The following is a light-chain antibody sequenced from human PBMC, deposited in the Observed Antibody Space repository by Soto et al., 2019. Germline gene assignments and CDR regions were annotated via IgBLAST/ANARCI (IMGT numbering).Light chain of an antibody. CDR1: QSVSRSY. Sequence: EIVLTQSPGTLSLSPGERATLSCRASQSVSRSYLAWYQQKPGQAPRLIIYGASSRATGIPDRFSGSGSGTDFTLTISRLEPEDFAVYYCQQYGSSPWTFGQGTKVDIK. CDR2: GAS. V-gene: IGKV3-20*01. J-gene: IGKJ1*01. CDR3: QQYGSSPWT.